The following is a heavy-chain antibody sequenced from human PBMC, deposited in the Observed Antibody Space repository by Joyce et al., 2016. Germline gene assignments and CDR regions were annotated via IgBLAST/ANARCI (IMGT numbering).Heavy chain of an antibody. CDR3: TRSSRTGYTAGWPDFDY. Sequence: QVPLLESGGGVAQPGRSLRLSCAASEFAFSSHGMHWVRQAPGKGVEWGAVMSYDGSHQYYADSVRGRFTISRDNSQNTLYLQMNSLRVEDTAVYYCTRSSRTGYTAGWPDFDYWGQGTLVTVSS. D-gene: IGHD2-2*02. CDR2: MSYDGSHQ. CDR1: EFAFSSHG. J-gene: IGHJ4*02. V-gene: IGHV3-30*03.